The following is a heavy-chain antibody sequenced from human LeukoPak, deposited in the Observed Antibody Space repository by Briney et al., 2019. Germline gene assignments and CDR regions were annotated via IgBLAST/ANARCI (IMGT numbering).Heavy chain of an antibody. J-gene: IGHJ4*02. CDR2: ISSSVSTI. CDR1: GPTFRSYE. Sequence: GGSLTLSCAASGPTFRSYEMNWVRHAPGKGREGVSYISSSVSTIYHSASVKSRFTISRDNATNSLYLQMTSRRADDTAVDYCARTRRDGYSPTFDDWGQGTLVTVSS. CDR3: ARTRRDGYSPTFDD. V-gene: IGHV3-48*03. D-gene: IGHD5-24*01.